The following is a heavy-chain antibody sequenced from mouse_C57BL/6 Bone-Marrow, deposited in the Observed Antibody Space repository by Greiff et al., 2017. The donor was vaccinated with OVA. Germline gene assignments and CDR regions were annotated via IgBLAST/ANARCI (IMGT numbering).Heavy chain of an antibody. Sequence: VQLKESGPELVKPGASVKLSCKASGYTFTSYDINWVKQRPGQGLEWIGWIYPRDGSTKYNEKFKGKATLTVDTSSSTAYMELHSLTSEDSAVYFCARSPPYYYGSSYGWYFDVWGTGTTVTVSS. J-gene: IGHJ1*03. CDR2: IYPRDGST. CDR3: ARSPPYYYGSSYGWYFDV. CDR1: GYTFTSYD. D-gene: IGHD1-1*01. V-gene: IGHV1-85*01.